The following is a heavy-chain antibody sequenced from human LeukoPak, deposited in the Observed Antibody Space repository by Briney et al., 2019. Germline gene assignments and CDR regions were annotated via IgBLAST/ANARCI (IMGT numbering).Heavy chain of an antibody. Sequence: SETLSLTCTVSGGSISSHYWSWIRQPPGKGLEWIGYIYYSGSTNYNPSLKSRATISVDTSKNQFSLKLSSVTAADTAVYYCARRKLVGASPFDYWGQGTLVTVSS. D-gene: IGHD1-26*01. V-gene: IGHV4-59*11. CDR3: ARRKLVGASPFDY. CDR1: GGSISSHY. J-gene: IGHJ4*02. CDR2: IYYSGST.